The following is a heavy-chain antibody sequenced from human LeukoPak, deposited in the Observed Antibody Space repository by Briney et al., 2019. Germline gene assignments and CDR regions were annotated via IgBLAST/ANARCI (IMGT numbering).Heavy chain of an antibody. CDR3: AKDREAYCGGDCYYYYYMDV. CDR1: GFTFSSYA. Sequence: GGSLRLSCAASGFTFSSYAMSWFRQAPGKGLEWVSAISGSGGSTYYADSVKGRFTISRDNSKNTLYLQMNSLRAEDTAVYYCAKDREAYCGGDCYYYYYMDVWGKGTTVTVSS. J-gene: IGHJ6*03. D-gene: IGHD2-21*02. CDR2: ISGSGGST. V-gene: IGHV3-23*01.